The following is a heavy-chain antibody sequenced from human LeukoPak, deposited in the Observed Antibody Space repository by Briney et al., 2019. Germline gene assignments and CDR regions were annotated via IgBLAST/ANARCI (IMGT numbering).Heavy chain of an antibody. Sequence: TSETLSLTCTVSGGSISSGGYYWSWIRQHPGQGLEWIGYIHYTLSPYYNPSLQSRVTISIDKSKKQFSLKVSSVTAADTAVYYCARGIAVAGVFDYWGQGTLVTVSS. J-gene: IGHJ4*02. CDR2: IHYTLSP. CDR1: GGSISSGGYY. CDR3: ARGIAVAGVFDY. V-gene: IGHV4-31*03. D-gene: IGHD6-19*01.